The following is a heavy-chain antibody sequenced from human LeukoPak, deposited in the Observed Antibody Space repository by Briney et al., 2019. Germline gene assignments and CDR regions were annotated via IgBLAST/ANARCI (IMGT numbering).Heavy chain of an antibody. D-gene: IGHD2-2*02. J-gene: IGHJ6*02. CDR1: GFTLSSYW. CDR3: ARDRSYTMDV. CDR2: IRSDGST. Sequence: GGSLRLSCAASGFTLSSYWMHWVRQAPGKGLVWVSLIRSDGSTTYADSAKGRFTISRDNAKNTLYLQMSSLRAEDSAVYFCARDRSYTMDVWGQGTAVTVSS. V-gene: IGHV3-74*01.